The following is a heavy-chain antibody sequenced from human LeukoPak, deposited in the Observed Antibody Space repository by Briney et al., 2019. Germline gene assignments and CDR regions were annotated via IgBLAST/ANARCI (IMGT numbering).Heavy chain of an antibody. CDR1: GGTFISYA. V-gene: IGHV1-69*05. Sequence: SVKVSCKASGGTFISYAISWVRQAPGQGLERMGRIIPIFGTANYAQKFQGRVTITTDESTSTAYMELSSLRSEDTAVYYCARASGAFDIWGQGTMVTVSS. CDR3: ARASGAFDI. CDR2: IIPIFGTA. J-gene: IGHJ3*02.